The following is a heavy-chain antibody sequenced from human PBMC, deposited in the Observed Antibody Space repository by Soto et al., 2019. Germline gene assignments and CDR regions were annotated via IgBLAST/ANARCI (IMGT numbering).Heavy chain of an antibody. V-gene: IGHV4-31*01. Sequence: QVQLQESGPGLVKPSQTLSLTCTVSGGSISSGGYYWSWIRQHPGKGLEWIGYIYYSGSTYYNPSLKSLVTIAVDTSKNQFSLKLSSVTAADTAVYYCARDQGTMETAFDPWGQGTLVTVSS. CDR1: GGSISSGGYY. D-gene: IGHD3-10*01. J-gene: IGHJ5*02. CDR3: ARDQGTMETAFDP. CDR2: IYYSGST.